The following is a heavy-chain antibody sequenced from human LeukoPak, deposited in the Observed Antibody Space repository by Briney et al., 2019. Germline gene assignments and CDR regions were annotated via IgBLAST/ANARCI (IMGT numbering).Heavy chain of an antibody. CDR1: TDSFSSHY. CDR2: ISYIGGT. Sequence: SETLSLTCAVSTDSFSSHYWTWIRQPPGKGLEWIGYISYIGGTNYNPSLKSRVTISIDTSKNQFSLKLSSVTAADTAVYYCARDLVTVTKGFDIWGQGTMVSVSS. CDR3: ARDLVTVTKGFDI. D-gene: IGHD4-17*01. V-gene: IGHV4-59*11. J-gene: IGHJ3*02.